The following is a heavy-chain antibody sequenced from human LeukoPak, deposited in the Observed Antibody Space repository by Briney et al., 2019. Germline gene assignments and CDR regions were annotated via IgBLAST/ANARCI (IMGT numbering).Heavy chain of an antibody. J-gene: IGHJ4*02. D-gene: IGHD4-17*01. CDR2: IYSGGST. V-gene: IGHV3-53*01. CDR1: GFTVSSNY. Sequence: GGSLRLSCAASGFTVSSNYMSWVRQAPGKGLEWVSVIYSGGSTYYADSVKGRFTISRDNSKNTLYLQMNSLRAEDTAVYYRARARRYGDYGYWGQGTLVTVSS. CDR3: ARARRYGDYGY.